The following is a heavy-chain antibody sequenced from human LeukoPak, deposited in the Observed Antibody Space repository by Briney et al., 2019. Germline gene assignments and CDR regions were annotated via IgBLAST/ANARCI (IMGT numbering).Heavy chain of an antibody. CDR2: IKSKTDGGTT. CDR3: AHRDTTMVRVDY. CDR1: TFSVTRNR. V-gene: IGHV3-15*01. Sequence: PGGSLRLSCAASTFSVTRNRMSWVRQAPGKGLEWVGRIKSKTDGGTTDYAAPVKGRFTISRDDSKTTLYLQMNSLTTEDTAVYFCAHRDTTMVRVDYWGQGTLVTVSS. D-gene: IGHD5-18*01. J-gene: IGHJ4*02.